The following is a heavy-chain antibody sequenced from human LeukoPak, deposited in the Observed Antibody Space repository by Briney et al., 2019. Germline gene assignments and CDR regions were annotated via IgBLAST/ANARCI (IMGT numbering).Heavy chain of an antibody. D-gene: IGHD3-10*01. CDR2: IIPIFGTA. Sequence: SVTVSCTASGGTFSSYAISWVRQAPGQGLEWMGGIIPIFGTANYAQKFQGRVTITADESTSTAYMELSSLRSEDTAVYYCARPGDSMVRGVIIPSHYYYYYGMDVWGQGTTVTVSS. V-gene: IGHV1-69*13. J-gene: IGHJ6*02. CDR3: ARPGDSMVRGVIIPSHYYYYYGMDV. CDR1: GGTFSSYA.